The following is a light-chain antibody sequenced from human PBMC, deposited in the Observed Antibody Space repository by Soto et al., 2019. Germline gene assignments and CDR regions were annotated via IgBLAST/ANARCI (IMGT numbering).Light chain of an antibody. J-gene: IGLJ2*01. CDR2: RNN. V-gene: IGLV1-47*01. CDR3: AAWYDSLSVA. Sequence: QSVLTQPPSASGTPGQRVTISCSGSSSNIGSYYVYWYQQLPGTAPKLLIYRNNERPSGVPDRFSGSKSGTSASLAISGLRSEDEADYYCAAWYDSLSVAFGGGTKLTVL. CDR1: SSNIGSYY.